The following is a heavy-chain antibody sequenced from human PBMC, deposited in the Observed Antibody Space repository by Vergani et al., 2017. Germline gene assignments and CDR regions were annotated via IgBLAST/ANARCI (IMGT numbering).Heavy chain of an antibody. CDR2: MNPNSGTT. J-gene: IGHJ6*03. Sequence: QVQLVQSGAEVKKPGASVKVSCKASGYTFTSYEINWVRQATGQGLEWMGWMNPNSGTTGYTQKFQGRVTMTRNTSISTVYMELSSLRSEDTAVYYCASLGYCSSTSCYKRAYYYYMDVWGKGTTVTVSS. V-gene: IGHV1-8*01. D-gene: IGHD2-2*02. CDR1: GYTFTSYE. CDR3: ASLGYCSSTSCYKRAYYYYMDV.